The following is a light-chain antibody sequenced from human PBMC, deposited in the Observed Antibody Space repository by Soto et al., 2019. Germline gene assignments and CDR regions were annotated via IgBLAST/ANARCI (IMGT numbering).Light chain of an antibody. J-gene: IGKJ3*01. CDR2: SAS. Sequence: DIQMTQSPSSLSASVGDSVTITCRASQRISSYLNWYQQKPGKAPNFLIYSASNLQSGVPSRFSGSGSGTEFTLTISSLQPEDFATYYCQQSYTTLAFGPGTKVDIK. V-gene: IGKV1-39*01. CDR1: QRISSY. CDR3: QQSYTTLA.